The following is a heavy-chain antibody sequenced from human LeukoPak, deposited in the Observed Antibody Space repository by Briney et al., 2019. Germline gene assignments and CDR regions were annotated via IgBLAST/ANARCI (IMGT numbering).Heavy chain of an antibody. V-gene: IGHV3-74*01. CDR3: ARAPYGDYVDY. D-gene: IGHD4-17*01. J-gene: IGHJ4*02. CDR1: GFTFSSYW. CDR2: INSDGSST. Sequence: GGSLSLSCAASGFTFSSYWMHWVRQAPGKGLVWVSRINSDGSSTSYADSVKGRFTISRDNAKNTLYLQMNSLRAEDTAVYYCARAPYGDYVDYWGQGTLVTVSS.